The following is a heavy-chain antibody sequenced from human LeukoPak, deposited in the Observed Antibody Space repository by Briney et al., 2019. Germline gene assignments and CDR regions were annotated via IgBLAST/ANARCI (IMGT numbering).Heavy chain of an antibody. D-gene: IGHD3-10*01. CDR3: ARTGIRRDY. V-gene: IGHV4-39*01. CDR2: IYYSGST. J-gene: IGHJ4*02. CDR1: GGSISSSSYY. Sequence: SETLSLTCTVSGGSISSSSYYWGWIRQPPGKGLEWIGSIYYSGSTYYNPSLKSRVTISVDTSKNQFSLKLSSVTAADTAVYYCARTGIRRDYWGQGTLVTVSS.